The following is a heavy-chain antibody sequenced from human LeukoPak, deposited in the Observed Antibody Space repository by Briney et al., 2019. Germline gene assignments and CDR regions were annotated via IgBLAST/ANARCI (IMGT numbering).Heavy chain of an antibody. CDR3: ARDGTKGSMDV. V-gene: IGHV3-48*04. CDR1: GFTVSSNY. Sequence: GDSLRLSCAASGFTVSSNYMNWVRQAPGKGLEWISYISRSSGTIYFADSLEGRFTISRDNAKNSLYLQMNSLRAEDTAVYYCARDGTKGSMDVWGQGTTVTVSS. D-gene: IGHD1-26*01. CDR2: ISRSSGTI. J-gene: IGHJ6*02.